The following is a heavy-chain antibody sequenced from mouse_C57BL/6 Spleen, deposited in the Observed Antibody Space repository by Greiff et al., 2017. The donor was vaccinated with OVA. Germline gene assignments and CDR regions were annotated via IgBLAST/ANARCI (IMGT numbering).Heavy chain of an antibody. CDR3: ARRDDDDYFDY. V-gene: IGHV1-81*01. D-gene: IGHD2-4*01. CDR2: IYPRSGNT. CDR1: GYTFTSYG. Sequence: QVHVKQSGAELARPGASVKLSCKASGYTFTSYGISWVKQRTGQGLEWIGEIYPRSGNTYYNEKFKGKATLTADKSSSTAYMELRSLTSEDSAVYFCARRDDDDYFDYWGQGTTLTVSS. J-gene: IGHJ2*01.